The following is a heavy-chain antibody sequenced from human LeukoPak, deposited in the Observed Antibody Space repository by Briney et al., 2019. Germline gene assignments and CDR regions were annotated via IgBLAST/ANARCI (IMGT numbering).Heavy chain of an antibody. J-gene: IGHJ5*02. CDR1: GYTFTSYY. D-gene: IGHD3-22*01. CDR2: INPSGGST. CDR3: ASSLGYYYDSSGYRPAFDP. Sequence: ASVKVSCKASGYTFTSYYMHWVRQAPGQGPEWMGIINPSGGSTSYAQKFQGRVTMTRDMSTSTVYMELSSLRSEDTAVYYCASSLGYYYDSSGYRPAFDPWGQGTLVTVSS. V-gene: IGHV1-46*01.